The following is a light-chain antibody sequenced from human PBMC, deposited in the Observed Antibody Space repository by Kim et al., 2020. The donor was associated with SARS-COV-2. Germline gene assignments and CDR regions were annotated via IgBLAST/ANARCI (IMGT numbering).Light chain of an antibody. CDR1: QGISSY. V-gene: IGKV1-8*01. J-gene: IGKJ1*01. CDR3: QQYYSYPRT. Sequence: ASTGDRVTITCRASQGISSYLAWYQQKPGKAPKLLIYAASTLQSGVPSRFSGSGSGTDFTLTISCLQSEDFATYYCQQYYSYPRTFGQGTKV. CDR2: AAS.